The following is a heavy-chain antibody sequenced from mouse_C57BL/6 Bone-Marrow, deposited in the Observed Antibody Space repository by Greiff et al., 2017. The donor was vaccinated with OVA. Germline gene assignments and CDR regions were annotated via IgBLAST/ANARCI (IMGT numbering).Heavy chain of an antibody. J-gene: IGHJ3*01. CDR1: GFTFTDYY. Sequence: EVQVVESGGGLVQPGGSLSLSCAASGFTFTDYYMSWVRQPPGKALEWLGFIRNKANGYTTEYSASVKGRFTISRDNSQSILYLQMHALRAEDSATYYCARDYDYDKRTWFAYWGQGTLVTVSA. CDR2: IRNKANGYTT. CDR3: ARDYDYDKRTWFAY. V-gene: IGHV7-3*01. D-gene: IGHD2-4*01.